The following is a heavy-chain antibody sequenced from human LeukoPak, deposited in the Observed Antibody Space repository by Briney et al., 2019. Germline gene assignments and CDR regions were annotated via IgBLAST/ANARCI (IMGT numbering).Heavy chain of an antibody. CDR2: IYYSGSI. Sequence: SETLSLTCTVSGGSISSSSYYWGWIRQPPGKGLEWIGSIYYSGSIYYNPSLKSRVTISVDTSKNQFSLKLSSVTAADTAVYYCASKSSSGWYSSYFDYWGQGTLVTVSS. J-gene: IGHJ4*02. CDR3: ASKSSSGWYSSYFDY. V-gene: IGHV4-39*01. CDR1: GGSISSSSYY. D-gene: IGHD6-19*01.